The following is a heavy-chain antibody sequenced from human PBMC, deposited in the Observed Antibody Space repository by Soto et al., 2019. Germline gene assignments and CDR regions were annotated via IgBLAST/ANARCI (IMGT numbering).Heavy chain of an antibody. CDR1: GGSISSYY. J-gene: IGHJ4*02. CDR2: IYYSGST. D-gene: IGHD3-10*01. CDR3: ARDPPGTRFDY. Sequence: QVQLQESGPGLVKPSETLSLTCTVSGGSISSYYWSWIRQPPGKGLEWIGYIYYSGSTNYNPSLKSRATKSVDTSKNRFSLKLSSVTAADAAVYYCARDPPGTRFDYWGQGTLVPVSS. V-gene: IGHV4-59*01.